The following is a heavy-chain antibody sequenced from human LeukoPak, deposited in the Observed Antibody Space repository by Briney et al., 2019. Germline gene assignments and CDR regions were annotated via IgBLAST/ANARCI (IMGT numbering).Heavy chain of an antibody. Sequence: SGPTLVKPTQTLTLTCTFSGFSLTTPGVGVAWIRQPPGGALEWLSLIYWGDEKRFNPSLQSRLTITRDSSKNQVVLTMTDMDPVDTATYFCAHSTPPKFFEWSHYFDYWGQGTLVTVSS. CDR1: GFSLTTPGVG. D-gene: IGHD3-3*01. CDR2: IYWGDEK. CDR3: AHSTPPKFFEWSHYFDY. J-gene: IGHJ4*02. V-gene: IGHV2-5*02.